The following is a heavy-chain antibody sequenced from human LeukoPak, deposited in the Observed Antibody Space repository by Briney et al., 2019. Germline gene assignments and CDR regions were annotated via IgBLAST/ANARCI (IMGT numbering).Heavy chain of an antibody. D-gene: IGHD3-10*01. CDR2: IKQDGSEK. CDR1: GLTLSSYW. Sequence: GGSLRLSCAASGLTLSSYWMSWVRQAPGKGLEWVANIKQDGSEKYYVDSVKGRFTISRDNAKNSLYLQMNSLRAEDTAVYYCARSYRHYYGSGSYPYWAQGTLVTVSS. CDR3: ARSYRHYYGSGSYPY. J-gene: IGHJ4*01. V-gene: IGHV3-7*01.